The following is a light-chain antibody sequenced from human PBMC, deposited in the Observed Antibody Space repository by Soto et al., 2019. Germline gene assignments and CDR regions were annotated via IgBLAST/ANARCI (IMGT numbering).Light chain of an antibody. J-gene: IGKJ1*01. CDR3: QQSYIAPRA. CDR1: QTVDRY. Sequence: DIQLTQSPSSLSASVGGRVTITCRASQTVDRYIHWYQEKPGKAPKLLIYAASNLASGVLSRFSGSGSGTDFTLTISSLQPEDFATYYCQQSYIAPRAFGQGTKVEIK. CDR2: AAS. V-gene: IGKV1-39*01.